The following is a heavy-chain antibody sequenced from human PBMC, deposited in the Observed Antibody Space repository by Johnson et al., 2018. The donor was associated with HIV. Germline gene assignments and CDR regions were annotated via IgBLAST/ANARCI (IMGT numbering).Heavy chain of an antibody. V-gene: IGHV3-33*08. CDR2: IWYDGINK. CDR3: AREYSSLSQGAFDI. CDR1: GFSFSNYG. D-gene: IGHD6-6*01. J-gene: IGHJ3*02. Sequence: VQLVESGGGVVQPGRSQRLSCAASGFSFSNYGMHWVRQAPGKGLEWVAVIWYDGINKYYADSVKGRFTISRDNSKNTLYLQMNSLRAEDTAVYYCAREYSSLSQGAFDIWGQGTMVTVSS.